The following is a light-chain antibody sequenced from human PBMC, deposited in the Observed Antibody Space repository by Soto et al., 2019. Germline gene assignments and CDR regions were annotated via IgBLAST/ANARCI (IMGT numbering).Light chain of an antibody. CDR1: SSDVGSYNL. CDR3: CSYAGSSTVV. V-gene: IGLV2-23*01. J-gene: IGLJ2*01. Sequence: QSALTQPASVSGSPGQSITISCTGTSSDVGSYNLVSWYQQHPGKAPKLMIYEGSTRPSGVSNRFSGSKSGNTASLTIAGRQAEDEADYYCCSYAGSSTVVFGGGTKLAVL. CDR2: EGS.